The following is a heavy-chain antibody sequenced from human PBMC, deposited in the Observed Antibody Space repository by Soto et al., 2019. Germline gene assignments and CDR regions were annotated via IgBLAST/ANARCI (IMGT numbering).Heavy chain of an antibody. V-gene: IGHV4-30-4*01. CDR2: IYYSGTT. Sequence: SETLSLTCTVSGGSISSGDYYWSWLRQPPGKGLEWIGYIYYSGTTYYNPSLKSRVTISVDTSKNQFSLKVNSVTAADTAVYYCARALIQLCHHYYYSMDVSRQVTTVTV. CDR1: GGSISSGDYY. CDR3: ARALIQLCHHYYYSMDV. D-gene: IGHD5-18*01. J-gene: IGHJ6*02.